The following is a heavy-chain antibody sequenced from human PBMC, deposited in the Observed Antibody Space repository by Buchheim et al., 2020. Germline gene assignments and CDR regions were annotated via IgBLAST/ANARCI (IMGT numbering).Heavy chain of an antibody. D-gene: IGHD1-26*01. CDR2: ISYDGSNK. CDR3: AKDNGAIKLEY. Sequence: QVQLVESGGGVVQPGRSLRLSCAASGFTFSSYGMHWVRQAPGKGLEWVAVISYDGSNKYYADSVKGRFTISRDNSKNTLYLQMNSLRAEDTAVYYCAKDNGAIKLEYWGQGTL. CDR1: GFTFSSYG. V-gene: IGHV3-30*18. J-gene: IGHJ4*02.